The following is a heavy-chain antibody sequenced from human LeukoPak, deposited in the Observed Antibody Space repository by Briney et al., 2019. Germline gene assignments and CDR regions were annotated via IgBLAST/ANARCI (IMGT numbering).Heavy chain of an antibody. CDR2: IYSGGNT. CDR3: ARDPSIAVAGTSGSDY. Sequence: QSGGSLRLSCAASGFTVSSNYMSWVRQAPGKGLEWVSVIYSGGNTYYADSVKGRFTISRDNSKNTLYLQMNSLRAEDTAVYYCARDPSIAVAGTSGSDYWGQGTLVTVSS. V-gene: IGHV3-53*01. D-gene: IGHD6-19*01. J-gene: IGHJ4*02. CDR1: GFTVSSNY.